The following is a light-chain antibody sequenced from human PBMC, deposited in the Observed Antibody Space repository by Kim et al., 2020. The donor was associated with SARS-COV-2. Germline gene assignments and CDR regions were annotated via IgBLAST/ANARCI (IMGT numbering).Light chain of an antibody. CDR1: PSSDRD. CDR2: DSS. J-gene: IGKJ1*01. Sequence: VSLGGGATLPCRASPSSDRDLAWYQQTPGQPPSLPIYDSSTRDPGIPARFSGSGSGTEFTLTINNLQSEDLAVCYWQHYDEWPPWTGGRGTKLEI. CDR3: QHYDEWPPWT. V-gene: IGKV3D-15*01.